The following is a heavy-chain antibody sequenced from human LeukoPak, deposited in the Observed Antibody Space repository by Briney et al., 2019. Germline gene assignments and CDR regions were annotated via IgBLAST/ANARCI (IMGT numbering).Heavy chain of an antibody. J-gene: IGHJ4*02. V-gene: IGHV4-34*01. CDR1: GESFSGYY. CDR2: INHSGST. CDR3: ASWVGIEHSSGYDY. D-gene: IGHD3-22*01. Sequence: SETLSLTCAVYGESFSGYYWSGIRHPPRKGLEWIGEINHSGSTNYNPSLKSRVTISVDTSKNQFSLKLSSVTAADTAVYYCASWVGIEHSSGYDYWGQGTLVTVSS.